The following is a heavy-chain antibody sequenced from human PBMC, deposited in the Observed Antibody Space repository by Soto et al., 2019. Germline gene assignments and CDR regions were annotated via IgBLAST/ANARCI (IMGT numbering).Heavy chain of an antibody. Sequence: GGSLRLSCAASGFTFSSYGMHWVRQAPGKGLEWVAVISYDGSNKYYADSVKGRFTISRDNSKNTLYLQMNSLRAEDTAVYYCAKDGLGITGTLDYYYYYGMDVWGQGTTVTVSS. D-gene: IGHD1-20*01. CDR3: AKDGLGITGTLDYYYYYGMDV. J-gene: IGHJ6*02. CDR2: ISYDGSNK. CDR1: GFTFSSYG. V-gene: IGHV3-30*18.